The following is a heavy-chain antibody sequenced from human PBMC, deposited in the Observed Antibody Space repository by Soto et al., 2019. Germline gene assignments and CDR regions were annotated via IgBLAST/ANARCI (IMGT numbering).Heavy chain of an antibody. CDR1: GGSMSSHS. CDR2: IYYSGST. CDR3: GSGYYYMDV. V-gene: IGHV4-59*11. Sequence: SETLSLTCTVSGGSMSSHSWGWIRQPPGKGLEWIGYIYYSGSTNSNPSLKSRVTISLDTSKSQFSLKLSSVTAADTAVYYCGSGYYYMDVWGKGTTVTVSS. J-gene: IGHJ6*03.